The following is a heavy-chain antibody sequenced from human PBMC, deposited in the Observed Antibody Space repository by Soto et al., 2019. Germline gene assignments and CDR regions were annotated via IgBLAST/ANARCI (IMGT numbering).Heavy chain of an antibody. CDR3: ARDRAYYDPYYYYYYMDV. CDR1: GFTFSSYG. D-gene: IGHD3-3*01. CDR2: IWYDGSNK. Sequence: GGSLRLSCAASGFTFSSYGMHWVRQAPGKGLEWVAVIWYDGSNKYYADSVKGRFTISRDNSKNTLYLQMNSLRAEDTAVYYCARDRAYYDPYYYYYYMDVWGKGTTVTVSS. J-gene: IGHJ6*03. V-gene: IGHV3-33*01.